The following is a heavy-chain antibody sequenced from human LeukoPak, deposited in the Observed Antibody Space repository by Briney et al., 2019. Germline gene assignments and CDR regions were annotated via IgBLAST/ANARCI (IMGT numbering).Heavy chain of an antibody. Sequence: GGSLRLSCAASGFTFSSYEMNWVRQAPGKGLEWVSYISSSGSTIYYADSVKGRFTISRDNAKNSLYLQMSSLRAEDTAVYYCARASVATIIPDYWGQGTLVTVSS. CDR1: GFTFSSYE. V-gene: IGHV3-48*03. D-gene: IGHD5-24*01. CDR2: ISSSGSTI. CDR3: ARASVATIIPDY. J-gene: IGHJ4*02.